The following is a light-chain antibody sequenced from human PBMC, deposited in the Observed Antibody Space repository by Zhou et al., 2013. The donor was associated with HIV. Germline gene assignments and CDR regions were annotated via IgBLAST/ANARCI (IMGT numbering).Light chain of an antibody. J-gene: IGKJ1*01. Sequence: DIQMTQSPSSLSAPVGDRVTITCRASQGIRSDLGWYQQKPGKAPKRLIYDASNLQTGVPSRFSGSGSGTEFTLTIGSLQLEDFATYYCLQHNSLPQTFGQGTKVEIK. CDR1: QGIRSD. V-gene: IGKV1-17*01. CDR2: DAS. CDR3: LQHNSLPQT.